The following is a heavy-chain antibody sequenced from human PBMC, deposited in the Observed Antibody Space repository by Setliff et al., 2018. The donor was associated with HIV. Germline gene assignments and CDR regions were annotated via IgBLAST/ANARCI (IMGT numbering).Heavy chain of an antibody. D-gene: IGHD1-26*01. V-gene: IGHV1-46*01. Sequence: ASVKVSCKASGYTFTSYYVHFVRQAPGQGPEWMGIINPNGGSTNYAQKFEGRVAMTADTSTNNVHMYLSSLRSEDTAVYYCAAGYSSIVGTDFDYWGQGTLVTVSS. CDR1: GYTFTSYY. J-gene: IGHJ4*02. CDR2: INPNGGST. CDR3: AAGYSSIVGTDFDY.